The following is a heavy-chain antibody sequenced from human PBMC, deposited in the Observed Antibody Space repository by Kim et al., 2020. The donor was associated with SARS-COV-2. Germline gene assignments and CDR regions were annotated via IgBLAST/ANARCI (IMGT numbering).Heavy chain of an antibody. Sequence: GGSLRLSCAASGFTFSSYAMHWVRQAPGKGLEWVAVISYDGSNKYYADSVKGRFTISRDNSKNTLYLQMNSLRAEDTAVYYCARDSNYYDSSGYYPPAYWGQGTLVTVSS. CDR3: ARDSNYYDSSGYYPPAY. J-gene: IGHJ4*02. CDR2: ISYDGSNK. V-gene: IGHV3-30-3*01. CDR1: GFTFSSYA. D-gene: IGHD3-22*01.